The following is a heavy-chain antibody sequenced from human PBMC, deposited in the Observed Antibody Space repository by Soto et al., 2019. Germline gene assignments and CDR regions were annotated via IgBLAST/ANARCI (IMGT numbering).Heavy chain of an antibody. Sequence: PGGSLRLSCAASGFTFSSYWMSWVRQAPGKGLEWVANIKQDGSEKYYVDSVKGRFTISRDNAKNSLYLQMNSLRAEDTAVYYCARYSSSWYWFFDYWGQGTLVTVSS. D-gene: IGHD6-13*01. CDR1: GFTFSSYW. V-gene: IGHV3-7*01. J-gene: IGHJ4*02. CDR3: ARYSSSWYWFFDY. CDR2: IKQDGSEK.